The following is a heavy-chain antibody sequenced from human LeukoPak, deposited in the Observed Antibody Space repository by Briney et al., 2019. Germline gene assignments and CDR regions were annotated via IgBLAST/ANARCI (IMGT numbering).Heavy chain of an antibody. CDR2: IYYGGST. J-gene: IGHJ5*02. Sequence: SETLSLTCTVSGGSISSYYWSWIRQPPGKGLEWIGYIYYGGSTNYNPSLKSRVTISVDTSKNQFSLKLSSVTAADTAVYYCARLGIAAAGTRWFDPWGQGTLVTVSS. D-gene: IGHD6-13*01. CDR3: ARLGIAAAGTRWFDP. CDR1: GGSISSYY. V-gene: IGHV4-59*08.